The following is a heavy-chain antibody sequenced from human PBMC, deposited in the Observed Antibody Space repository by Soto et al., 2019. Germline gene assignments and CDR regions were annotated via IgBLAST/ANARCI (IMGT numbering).Heavy chain of an antibody. CDR3: AIGLYYYDNSGYWCY. J-gene: IGHJ4*02. D-gene: IGHD3-22*01. CDR1: GFTFSSYS. V-gene: IGHV3-48*02. CDR2: ISSSSSTI. Sequence: PGGSLRLSCAASGFTFSSYSMNWARHAPGKGLEWVSYISSSSSTIYYADSVKGRFTISRDNAKNSLYLQMNSLRDEDTAVYYCAIGLYYYDNSGYWCYWGQGTLVTGSS.